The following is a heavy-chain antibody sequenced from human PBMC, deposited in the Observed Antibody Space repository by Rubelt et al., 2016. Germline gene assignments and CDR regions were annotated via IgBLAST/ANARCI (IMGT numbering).Heavy chain of an antibody. V-gene: IGHV4-34*01. CDR3: ARGFHIVVVPAAIRSMWFDP. CDR1: GGSFSGYY. D-gene: IGHD2-2*02. J-gene: IGHJ5*02. Sequence: QVQLQQWGAGLLKPSETLSLTCAVYGGSFSGYYWSWIRQPPGKGLEWIGSIYYSGSTYYNPSLKGRVTISVDTSKNQFSLKLSSVTAADTAVYYCARGFHIVVVPAAIRSMWFDPWGQGTLVTVSS. CDR2: IYYSGST.